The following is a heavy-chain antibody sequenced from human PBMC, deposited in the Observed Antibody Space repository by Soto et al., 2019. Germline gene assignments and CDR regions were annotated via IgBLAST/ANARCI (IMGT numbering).Heavy chain of an antibody. Sequence: PSETLSLTCTVSGGSISSSYHYWAWIRQPPGKGLEWIGSIHYSGSTYYNPSLKSRVTISVDTSKNQFSLKMSSVTAPDTAVYYCAGPYWVYYEGDYWGQGVLVTVSS. J-gene: IGHJ4*02. D-gene: IGHD2-8*01. CDR2: IHYSGST. CDR3: AGPYWVYYEGDY. CDR1: GGSISSSYHY. V-gene: IGHV4-39*01.